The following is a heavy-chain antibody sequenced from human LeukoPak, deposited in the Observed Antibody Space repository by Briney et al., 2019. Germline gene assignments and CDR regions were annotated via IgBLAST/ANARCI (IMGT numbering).Heavy chain of an antibody. CDR2: INHSGST. J-gene: IGHJ5*02. CDR3: ATETRYSYGLRMDWFDP. Sequence: SETLSLTCAVYGGSFSGYYWSWIRQPPGKGLEWIGEINHSGSTNYNPSLKSRVTISVDTSKNQFSLKLSSVTAADTAVYYCATETRYSYGLRMDWFDPWGQGTLVTVSS. CDR1: GGSFSGYY. D-gene: IGHD5-18*01. V-gene: IGHV4-34*01.